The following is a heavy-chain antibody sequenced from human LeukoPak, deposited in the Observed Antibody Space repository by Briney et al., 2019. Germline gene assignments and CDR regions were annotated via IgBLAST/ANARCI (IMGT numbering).Heavy chain of an antibody. J-gene: IGHJ4*02. CDR3: AREGGYSHAFDY. D-gene: IGHD3-22*01. CDR1: GFTVSSNY. CDR2: IYIGGST. V-gene: IGHV3-66*01. Sequence: GGSLRLSCAASGFTVSSNYMSWVRQAPGKGLEWVSSIYIGGSTYYADSVKGRFTISRDNAKNTLYLQMNSLRAEDTAVYYCAREGGYSHAFDYWGQGTLVTVSS.